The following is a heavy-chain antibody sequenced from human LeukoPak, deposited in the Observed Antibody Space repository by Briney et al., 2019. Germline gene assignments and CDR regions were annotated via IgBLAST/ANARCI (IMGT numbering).Heavy chain of an antibody. D-gene: IGHD3-10*01. CDR3: ARDLNGGDY. J-gene: IGHJ4*02. V-gene: IGHV3-33*01. Sequence: GRSLRLSCAASGFTFSSYGMHWVRQAPGKGLECVAIIWYDGSNEYYADSVKGRFTISRDNSNNTSYLQMNSLRAEDTAVYYCARDLNGGDYWGQGTLVTVSS. CDR2: IWYDGSNE. CDR1: GFTFSSYG.